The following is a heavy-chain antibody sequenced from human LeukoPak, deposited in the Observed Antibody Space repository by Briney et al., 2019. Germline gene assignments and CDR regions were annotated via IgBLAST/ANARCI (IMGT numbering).Heavy chain of an antibody. V-gene: IGHV5-51*01. CDR2: IYPGDSDT. D-gene: IGHD3-10*01. CDR3: ARAIISGTDTMVRGVIIDY. CDR1: GYSFTSYW. J-gene: IGHJ4*02. Sequence: GESLKISCKGSGYSFTSYWIGWVRQMPGKGLEWMGIIYPGDSDTRYSPSFQGQVTISADKSISTAYLQWSSLKASDTAMYYCARAIISGTDTMVRGVIIDYWGQGTLVTVSS.